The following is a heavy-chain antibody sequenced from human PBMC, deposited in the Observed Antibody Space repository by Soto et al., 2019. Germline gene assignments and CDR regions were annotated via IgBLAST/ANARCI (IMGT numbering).Heavy chain of an antibody. Sequence: GGSLRLSCAASGFTFSSYAMSWVRQAPGKGLEWVSAISGSGGSTYYADSVKGRFTISRDNSKNTRYLQMNSLRAEDTAVYYCAKGSYDYYDSSGYYYSLNYFDYWGQGTLVTVSS. CDR1: GFTFSSYA. CDR3: AKGSYDYYDSSGYYYSLNYFDY. J-gene: IGHJ4*02. D-gene: IGHD3-22*01. CDR2: ISGSGGST. V-gene: IGHV3-23*01.